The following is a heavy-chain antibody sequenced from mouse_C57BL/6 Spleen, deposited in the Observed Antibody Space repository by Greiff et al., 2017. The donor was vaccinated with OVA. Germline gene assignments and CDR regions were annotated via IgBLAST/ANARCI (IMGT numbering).Heavy chain of an antibody. V-gene: IGHV1-39*01. CDR2: IYPNYGTT. D-gene: IGHD1-1*01. J-gene: IGHJ1*03. CDR1: GYSFTDYN. Sequence: EVKLVESGPELVKPGASVKISCKASGYSFTDYNMNWVKQSNGKSLEWIGVIYPNYGTTSYNQKFKGKATLTVDQSSSTAYMQLNSLTSEDSAVYCCASEEGFISTVKGYFDVWGTGTTVTVSS. CDR3: ASEEGFISTVKGYFDV.